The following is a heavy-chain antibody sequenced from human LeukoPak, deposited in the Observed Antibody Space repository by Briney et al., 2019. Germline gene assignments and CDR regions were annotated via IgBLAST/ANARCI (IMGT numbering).Heavy chain of an antibody. CDR1: GYTFTAFY. CDR2: INPNSGGT. D-gene: IGHD3-3*01. Sequence: ASVKVSCKASGYTFTAFYIYWVRQAPGQGLKWMAWINPNSGGTNYTQKFQGRVTMTSDTSIATAYMELSRLKSDDTAVYYCARDIGDYDFWSGYGMEVWGQGTTVTVSS. J-gene: IGHJ6*02. CDR3: ARDIGDYDFWSGYGMEV. V-gene: IGHV1-2*02.